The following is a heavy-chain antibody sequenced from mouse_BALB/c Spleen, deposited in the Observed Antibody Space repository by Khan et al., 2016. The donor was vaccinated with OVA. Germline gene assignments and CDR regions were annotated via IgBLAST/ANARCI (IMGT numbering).Heavy chain of an antibody. CDR2: IWSDGNT. D-gene: IGHD2-2*01. J-gene: IGHJ3*01. CDR1: GSSSTSYG. V-gene: IGHV2-3*01. Sequence: VQLQESGPGLVAPSQSLSITCTVSGSSSTSYGVSWARQTPGKGLEWLGVIWSDGNTNYHSSLKSRLTITKDNSKSQVLLKLNSLQIDDTATYYCAIIFYGYDWFAFWGQGSLVTVSA. CDR3: AIIFYGYDWFAF.